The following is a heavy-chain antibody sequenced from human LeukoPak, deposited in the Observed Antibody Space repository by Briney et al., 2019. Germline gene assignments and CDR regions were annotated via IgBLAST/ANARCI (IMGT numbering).Heavy chain of an antibody. D-gene: IGHD1-14*01. CDR3: ARDPPRRYDY. J-gene: IGHJ4*02. CDR1: GFTFSSYS. CDR2: ISSSSDAI. Sequence: SGGSLRLSCAASGFTFSSYSMNWVRQAPGKGLEWVSYISSSSDAIYYADSVKGRFTISRDNAKNSLYLQMNSLRAGDTAVYYCARDPPRRYDYWGQGTLVTVSS. V-gene: IGHV3-48*01.